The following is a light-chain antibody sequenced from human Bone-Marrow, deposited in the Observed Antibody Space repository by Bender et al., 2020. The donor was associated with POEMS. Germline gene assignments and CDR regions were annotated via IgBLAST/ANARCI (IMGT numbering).Light chain of an antibody. J-gene: IGLJ3*02. CDR1: SSNIGTNP. CDR2: INN. V-gene: IGLV1-44*01. CDR3: AAWEDSLDGWV. Sequence: QSVLTQPPSASGTPGQTVTISCSGSSSNIGTNPVNWYQQLPGTAPKLLIYINNQRPSGVPDRFSGSKSGTSASLAISSLQSEDEADYNCAAWEDSLDGWVFGGRTKLTVL.